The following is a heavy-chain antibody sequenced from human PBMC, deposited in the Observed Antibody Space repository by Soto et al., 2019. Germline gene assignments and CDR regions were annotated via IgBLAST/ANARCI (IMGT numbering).Heavy chain of an antibody. CDR2: INTDGSWT. CDR1: GFTFNNYW. D-gene: IGHD4-4*01. J-gene: IGHJ4*02. CDR3: ALAGYDSNYYAVTPLSAGHF. V-gene: IGHV3-74*01. Sequence: EVQLVESGGGLVQPGGSLRLSCEASGFTFNNYWVHWVRQPPGKGLVWVSRINTDGSWTNYADSVKGRFTMSRDNAKNTLYLQMNSLRAEDTAVYYCALAGYDSNYYAVTPLSAGHFWGQGTLVTVSS.